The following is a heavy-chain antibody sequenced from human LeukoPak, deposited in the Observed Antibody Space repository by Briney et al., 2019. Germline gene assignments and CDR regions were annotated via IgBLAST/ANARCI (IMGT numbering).Heavy chain of an antibody. Sequence: GGSLRLSCAASGLTFSTYSMKSVRQAPGKGLEWVSSIRISSSYIYYADSVKGRFTISRDNAKNSLYLQMNSLRAEDTAVYYCARSGLDYVWGCYRYPYFDYWGQGTLVTVSS. D-gene: IGHD3-16*02. CDR3: ARSGLDYVWGCYRYPYFDY. CDR1: GLTFSTYS. J-gene: IGHJ4*02. CDR2: IRISSSYI. V-gene: IGHV3-21*01.